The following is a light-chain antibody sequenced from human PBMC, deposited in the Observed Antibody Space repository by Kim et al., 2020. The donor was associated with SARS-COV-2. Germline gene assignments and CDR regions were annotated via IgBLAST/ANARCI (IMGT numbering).Light chain of an antibody. J-gene: IGLJ3*02. CDR3: AAWDDSLNGGV. CDR2: SSN. CDR1: SSNVGSNT. V-gene: IGLV1-44*01. Sequence: QSVLTQPPSASGTPGQRVTISCSGSSSNVGSNTVSWFQQLPGTAPKLLIYSSNQRPSGVPDRFSGSKSGTSASLAISGLQSEDEADYYCAAWDDSLNGGVFGGGTQLTVL.